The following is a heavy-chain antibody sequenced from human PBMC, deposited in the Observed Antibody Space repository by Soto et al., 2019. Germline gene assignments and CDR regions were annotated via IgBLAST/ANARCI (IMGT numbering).Heavy chain of an antibody. CDR3: TRDLNHDCGP. Sequence: PGGSQRLSCAASGFTFSDYWMTWVRQTPGKGLEGVANMNPDGSEQYYLDSVKGRFTISRDNAKNSLYLQMNNLRGEDTAVYYCTRDLNHDCGPWGQGTQVT. D-gene: IGHD2-21*01. CDR2: MNPDGSEQ. V-gene: IGHV3-7*04. CDR1: GFTFSDYW. J-gene: IGHJ5*02.